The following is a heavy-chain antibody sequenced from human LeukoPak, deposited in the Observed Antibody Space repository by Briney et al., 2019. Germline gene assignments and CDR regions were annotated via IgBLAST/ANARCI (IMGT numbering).Heavy chain of an antibody. CDR1: GGSVSSGISY. Sequence: PSETLSLTCSVSGGSVSSGISYWSWIRQHPGKGLEWIGYIYYSGSTYYNPSLKSRVTISVDTSKNQFSLKLSSVTAADTAVYYCARDTSPMVRGARYYFDYWGQGTLVTVSS. D-gene: IGHD3-10*01. V-gene: IGHV4-31*03. CDR2: IYYSGST. CDR3: ARDTSPMVRGARYYFDY. J-gene: IGHJ4*02.